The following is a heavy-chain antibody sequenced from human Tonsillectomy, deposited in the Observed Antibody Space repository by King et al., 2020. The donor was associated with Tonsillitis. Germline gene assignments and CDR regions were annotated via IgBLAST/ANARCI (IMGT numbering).Heavy chain of an antibody. J-gene: IGHJ4*01. CDR2: INPNSDGT. Sequence: VQLVESGAEVKKPGASVRVSCKASGYTFTDYYVHWVRQAPGQGLEWMGWINPNSDGTTYAQKFQGRVTMTRDTSITTAYMELRRLRSDDTAVYFCGREVPADVSSGYVDYWGHGTLVTVSS. D-gene: IGHD3-22*01. V-gene: IGHV1-2*02. CDR1: GYTFTDYY. CDR3: GREVPADVSSGYVDY.